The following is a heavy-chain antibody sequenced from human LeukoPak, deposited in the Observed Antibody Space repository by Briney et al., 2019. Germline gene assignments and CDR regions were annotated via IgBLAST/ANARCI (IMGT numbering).Heavy chain of an antibody. Sequence: GGSLTLSCAASGFTFISYAMSWVRQAPGKGLDGVSAITGSGGNTYYADSVKGRFTISRDNSKNTLYLQMNSLRAEDTAVYYCAKNGGLFLEWLYYFDYWGQGTLVTVSS. J-gene: IGHJ4*02. V-gene: IGHV3-23*01. CDR2: ITGSGGNT. CDR1: GFTFISYA. D-gene: IGHD3-3*01. CDR3: AKNGGLFLEWLYYFDY.